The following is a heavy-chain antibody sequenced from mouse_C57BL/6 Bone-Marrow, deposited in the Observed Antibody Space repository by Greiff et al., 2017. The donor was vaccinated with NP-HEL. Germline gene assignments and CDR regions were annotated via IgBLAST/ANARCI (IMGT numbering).Heavy chain of an antibody. Sequence: VQLQQPGAELVKPGASVKLSCKASGYTFTSYWMHWVKQRPGRGLEWIGRIDPNSGGTKYNEKFKSKATLTVDKPSSPAYMQLSSLTSEYSSVYYCARRGYYSNYDYAMDYWGQGTSVTVSS. CDR1: GYTFTSYW. CDR2: IDPNSGGT. CDR3: ARRGYYSNYDYAMDY. V-gene: IGHV1-72*01. J-gene: IGHJ4*01. D-gene: IGHD2-5*01.